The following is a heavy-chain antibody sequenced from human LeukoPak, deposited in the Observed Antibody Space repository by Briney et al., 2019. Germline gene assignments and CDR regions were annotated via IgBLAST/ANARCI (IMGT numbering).Heavy chain of an antibody. Sequence: GASVKVSCKASEYTFTSYDINWVRQATGQGLEWMGWMSPNSGNTGYAQKFQGRVTMTRNTSISTAYMELSSLRSEDTAVYYCARGLGDFWSGYYTGNYYYYGMDVWGQGTTVTVSS. D-gene: IGHD3-3*01. CDR1: EYTFTSYD. CDR3: ARGLGDFWSGYYTGNYYYYGMDV. J-gene: IGHJ6*02. CDR2: MSPNSGNT. V-gene: IGHV1-8*01.